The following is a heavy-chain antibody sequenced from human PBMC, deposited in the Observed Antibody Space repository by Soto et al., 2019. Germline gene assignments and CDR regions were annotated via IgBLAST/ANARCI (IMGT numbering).Heavy chain of an antibody. CDR2: IIPILGTA. D-gene: IGHD2-2*01. Sequence: QVQLVQSGAEVKKPGSSVKVSCKASGGTFSSYAISWVRQAPGQGREWMGGIIPILGTANYAQKFQGRVTITADESTSTAYMELSSLRSEVTAVYYCAREHHQLRPLYYFDYGGQGTLVTVSS. CDR3: AREHHQLRPLYYFDY. J-gene: IGHJ4*02. V-gene: IGHV1-69*01. CDR1: GGTFSSYA.